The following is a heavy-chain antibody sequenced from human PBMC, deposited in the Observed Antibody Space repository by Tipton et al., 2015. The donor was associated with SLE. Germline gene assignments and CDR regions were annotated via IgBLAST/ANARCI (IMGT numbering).Heavy chain of an antibody. CDR1: GDSVSTNCVA. V-gene: IGHV6-1*01. J-gene: IGHJ4*02. CDR3: ARESANRFHY. Sequence: GLVKPSQTLSLTCAITGDSVSTNCVAWNWIRQSPSRGLEWLGRTYFTSQWYHDYASSVRSRITIDPDTSKNQVSLQLNSVTPEDTAVYFCARESANRFHYWGQGSLVTVAS. D-gene: IGHD4/OR15-4a*01. CDR2: TYFTSQWYH.